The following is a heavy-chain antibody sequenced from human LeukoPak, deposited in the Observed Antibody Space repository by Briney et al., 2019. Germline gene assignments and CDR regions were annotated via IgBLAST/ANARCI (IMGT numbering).Heavy chain of an antibody. CDR3: ARDHEDVYGSGSYKL. J-gene: IGHJ4*02. CDR1: GYTFTSYA. CDR2: ISAYNGKT. V-gene: IGHV1-18*01. Sequence: ASVKVSCKASGYTFTSYAMNWVRQAPGQGLEWMGWISAYNGKTEFAQRFQDRVTMTTDTSTTTAYMELRSLRSDDTAMYYCARDHEDVYGSGSYKLWGQGTRVTVSS. D-gene: IGHD3-10*01.